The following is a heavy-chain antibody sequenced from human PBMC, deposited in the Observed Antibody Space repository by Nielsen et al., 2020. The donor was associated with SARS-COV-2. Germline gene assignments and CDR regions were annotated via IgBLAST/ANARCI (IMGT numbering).Heavy chain of an antibody. CDR3: ATLTTGYYYGMDV. CDR2: ISYDGSNK. Sequence: GESLKISCAASGFTFSSYGMHWVRQAPGKGLEWVAVISYDGSNKYYADSVKGRFTISRDNAKNSLYLQMNSLRAEDTALYYCATLTTGYYYGMDVWGQGTTVTVSS. D-gene: IGHD4-11*01. J-gene: IGHJ6*02. V-gene: IGHV3-30*03. CDR1: GFTFSSYG.